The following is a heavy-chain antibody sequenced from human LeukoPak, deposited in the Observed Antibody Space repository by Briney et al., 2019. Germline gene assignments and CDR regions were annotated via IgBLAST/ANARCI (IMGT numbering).Heavy chain of an antibody. CDR1: GLAFSSSW. Sequence: GGSLRLSCAASGLAFSSSWMAWVRQAPGKALEGVANMNPDGSTKNYVDSVRGRFTISRDNAKNSLYLQMNNLRAEDTAVYYCARDSGYSAFDYWGQGTLVTVSS. CDR3: ARDSGYSAFDY. J-gene: IGHJ4*02. D-gene: IGHD5-12*01. CDR2: MNPDGSTK. V-gene: IGHV3-7*05.